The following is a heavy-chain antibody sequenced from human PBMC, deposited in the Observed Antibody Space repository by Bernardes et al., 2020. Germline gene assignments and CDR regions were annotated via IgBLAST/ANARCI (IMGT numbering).Heavy chain of an antibody. CDR3: ARHSDFWSGYSRVGFFDY. V-gene: IGHV4-39*01. J-gene: IGHJ4*02. CDR2: VFDTGST. Sequence: SETLSLTCTLSGASIRSSSYYWAWIRQPPGKGLEWIGSVFDTGSTFYNPSLKSRATISVDTSKIQFSLKLTSVNASDTSMYYCARHSDFWSGYSRVGFFDYWGQGLLVTVSS. D-gene: IGHD3-3*01. CDR1: GASIRSSSYY.